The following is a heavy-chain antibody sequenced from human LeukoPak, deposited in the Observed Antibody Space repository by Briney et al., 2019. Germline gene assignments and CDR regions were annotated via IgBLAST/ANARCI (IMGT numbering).Heavy chain of an antibody. J-gene: IGHJ5*02. V-gene: IGHV3-21*01. CDR3: ARSGVVGPPMGWFDP. Sequence: SGGSLRLSCAASGFTFSSYSMNWVRQAPGKGLEWVSSISSSSSYIYYADSVKGRFTISRDNAKNSLYLQMNSLRAEDTAVYYCARSGVVGPPMGWFDPWGQGTLVTVSS. D-gene: IGHD2-15*01. CDR1: GFTFSSYS. CDR2: ISSSSSYI.